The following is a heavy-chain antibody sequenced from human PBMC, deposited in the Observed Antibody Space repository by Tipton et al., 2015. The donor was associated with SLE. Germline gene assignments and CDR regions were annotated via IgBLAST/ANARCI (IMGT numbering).Heavy chain of an antibody. Sequence: SGFTFSSHGMHWVRQGPGKGLEWVAFIRSDGSDKSYADPVKGRFTISRDNSKNTLYLQMNSLRPEDTAVYYCGEAGQSGGYWCQGTLVTMSS. V-gene: IGHV3-30*02. CDR1: GFTFSSHG. D-gene: IGHD3-10*01. CDR3: GEAGQSGGY. CDR2: IRSDGSDK. J-gene: IGHJ4*02.